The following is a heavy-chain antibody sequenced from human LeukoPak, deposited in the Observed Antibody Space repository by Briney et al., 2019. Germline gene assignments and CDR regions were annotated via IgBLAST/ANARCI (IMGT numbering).Heavy chain of an antibody. J-gene: IGHJ4*02. Sequence: GGSLRLSCAASGFTFSSYAMSWVRQAPGKGLEWVSAISGSGGSTYYADSVKGRFTISRDNSKNTLYLQMNSLRAEDTAVYYCARGQDFYDSSGPSPGYWGQGTLVTVSS. D-gene: IGHD3-22*01. CDR3: ARGQDFYDSSGPSPGY. V-gene: IGHV3-23*01. CDR1: GFTFSSYA. CDR2: ISGSGGST.